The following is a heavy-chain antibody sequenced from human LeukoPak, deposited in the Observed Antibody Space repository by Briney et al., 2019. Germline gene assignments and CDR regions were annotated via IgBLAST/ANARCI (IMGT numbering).Heavy chain of an antibody. CDR3: ARAGYSSGWSTTYYYYYMDV. CDR1: GGSISSYY. Sequence: PSETLSLTCTVSGGSISSYYWSWIRQPAGKGLEWIGRIYTSGSTNYNPSLKSRVTMSVDTSKNQFSLTLSSVTAADTAVYYCARAGYSSGWSTTYYYYYMDVWGKGTTVTVSS. J-gene: IGHJ6*03. V-gene: IGHV4-4*07. D-gene: IGHD6-19*01. CDR2: IYTSGST.